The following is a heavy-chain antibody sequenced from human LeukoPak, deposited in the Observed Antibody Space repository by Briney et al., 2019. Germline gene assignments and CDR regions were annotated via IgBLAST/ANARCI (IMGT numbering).Heavy chain of an antibody. Sequence: PSETLSLTCTVSGGSISSGGYSWSWIRQHPWKGLEWIGYISYSGSTYYNPSLKSRVTISVNTSRNQFSLKLSSVTAADTAVYYCARADENYDLLTGYTKENWFDPWGQGTLVTVSS. V-gene: IGHV4-31*03. D-gene: IGHD3-9*01. CDR1: GGSISSGGYS. CDR3: ARADENYDLLTGYTKENWFDP. CDR2: ISYSGST. J-gene: IGHJ5*02.